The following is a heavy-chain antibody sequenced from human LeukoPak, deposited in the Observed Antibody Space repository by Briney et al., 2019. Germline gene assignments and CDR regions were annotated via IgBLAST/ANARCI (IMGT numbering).Heavy chain of an antibody. V-gene: IGHV3-23*01. J-gene: IGHJ6*03. D-gene: IGHD3-16*01. Sequence: GGYLRLSCAASGFTFSSYAMSWVRQAPGKGLEWVSAISGSGGSTYYADSVKGRFTISRDNSKNTLYLQMNSLRAEDTAVYYCAKADTIRPYYYYYMDVGGKGTTVTVS. CDR1: GFTFSSYA. CDR2: ISGSGGST. CDR3: AKADTIRPYYYYYMDV.